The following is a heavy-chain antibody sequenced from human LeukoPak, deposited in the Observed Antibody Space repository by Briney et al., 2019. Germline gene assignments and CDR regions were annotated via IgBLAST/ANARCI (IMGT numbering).Heavy chain of an antibody. V-gene: IGHV3-23*01. D-gene: IGHD2-8*01. CDR1: GLRFSSYA. CDR2: ISGSGGST. J-gene: IGHJ4*02. CDR3: AKASGYAIPHPFDY. Sequence: GGSLTLSCAASGLRFSSYAMSWVRQAPGQELEWVSIISGSGGSTYYADSVKGRFTISRDNSKNTLCLQMNSLRAEDTAVYYCAKASGYAIPHPFDYWGQGTLVTVSS.